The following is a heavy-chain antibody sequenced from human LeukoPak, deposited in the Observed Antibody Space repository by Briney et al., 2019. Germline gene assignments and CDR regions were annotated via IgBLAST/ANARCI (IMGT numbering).Heavy chain of an antibody. Sequence: SETLSLTCTVSGGSISSYYWSWIRQPPGKGLEWIGYIYYSGSTNYNPSLESRVTISVDTSKNQFSLKLTSVTAADTAVYYCARVRYSSSWSQLDYWGQGTLVTVSS. J-gene: IGHJ4*02. CDR1: GGSISSYY. CDR3: ARVRYSSSWSQLDY. CDR2: IYYSGST. V-gene: IGHV4-59*01. D-gene: IGHD6-13*01.